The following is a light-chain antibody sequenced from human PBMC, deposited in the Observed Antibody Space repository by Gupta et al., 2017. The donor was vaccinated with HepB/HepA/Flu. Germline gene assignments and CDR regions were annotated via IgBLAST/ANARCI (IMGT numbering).Light chain of an antibody. V-gene: IGKV1-9*01. Sequence: DIQLTQSPSFLSASVGDRVTITCRASQGISSHLAWFQQQPGKAPKFLIYAASTLQSGVTSRFSGSGSGTEFTLTISSLQPEDFATYYCQQLNSYPLTFGQGTRLEIK. CDR1: QGISSH. CDR2: AAS. J-gene: IGKJ5*01. CDR3: QQLNSYPLT.